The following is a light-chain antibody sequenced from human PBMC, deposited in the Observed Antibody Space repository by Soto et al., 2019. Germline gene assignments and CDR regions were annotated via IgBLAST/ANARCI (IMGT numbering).Light chain of an antibody. CDR3: QQYNNWPRT. J-gene: IGKJ5*01. CDR2: DAS. Sequence: EIVLTQSPATLSLSPGERATLFCRASQSVSSYLAWYQQKPGQAPRLLIYDASNRATGIPARFSGSGSGTEFTLTISSLQSEDFAVYYCQQYNNWPRTFGQGTRLEIK. V-gene: IGKV3-11*01. CDR1: QSVSSY.